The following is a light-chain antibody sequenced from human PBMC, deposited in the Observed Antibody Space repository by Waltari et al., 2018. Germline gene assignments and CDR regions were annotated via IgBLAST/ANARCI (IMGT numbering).Light chain of an antibody. Sequence: DIVMTQSPDSLTVPLVETATTHVTSSQNLLFPPSAKHSLAWYQQKPGQPPKALIYWASSRDSGVPDRFSGSGSGTDFTLTISSLQAEDVAVYFCQQYYTIPWTFGQGTKVEI. V-gene: IGKV4-1*01. CDR2: WAS. CDR1: QNLLFPPSAKHS. J-gene: IGKJ1*01. CDR3: QQYYTIPWT.